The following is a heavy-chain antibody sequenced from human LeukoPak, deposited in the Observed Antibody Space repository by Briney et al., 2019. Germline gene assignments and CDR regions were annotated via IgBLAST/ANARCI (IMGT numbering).Heavy chain of an antibody. CDR2: IMIGGDGK. J-gene: IGHJ4*02. V-gene: IGHV3-23*01. Sequence: GGSLRLSCAGSGFTFNNYAMSWVRRAPRKGLEWVSTIMIGGDGKHYADSVKGRFTISRDNAENSLYLQMNSLRADDTAVYFCARDKIVGPTTLDYWGQGILVTVSS. CDR3: ARDKIVGPTTLDY. D-gene: IGHD1-26*01. CDR1: GFTFNNYA.